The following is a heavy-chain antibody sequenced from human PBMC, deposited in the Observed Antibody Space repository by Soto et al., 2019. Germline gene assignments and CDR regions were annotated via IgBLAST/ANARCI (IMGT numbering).Heavy chain of an antibody. V-gene: IGHV2-5*02. J-gene: IGHJ4*02. CDR3: AHGGYAYRVGYYFDY. Sequence: QITLKESGPTLVKPTQTVTLTCTFSGFSLSTSGVGVGWIRQTPGKALEWLALIYWADDKVYSPSLKSRITITKDTSINKVVVTMTNMAPVDTATYYCAHGGYAYRVGYYFDYWGQGTLVTVSS. D-gene: IGHD3-16*01. CDR2: IYWADDK. CDR1: GFSLSTSGVG.